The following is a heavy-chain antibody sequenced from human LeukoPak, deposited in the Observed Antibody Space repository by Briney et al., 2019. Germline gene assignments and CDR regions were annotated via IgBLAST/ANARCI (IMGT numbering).Heavy chain of an antibody. V-gene: IGHV3-33*01. Sequence: GGSLRLSCAASGFTFSSCGMHWVRQAPGKGLEWVAVIWYDGSNKYYADSVKGRFTISRDNSKNTLYLQMNSLRAEDTAVYYCATDGAGFDTWGQGVLVTVSS. J-gene: IGHJ5*02. CDR3: ATDGAGFDT. CDR2: IWYDGSNK. CDR1: GFTFSSCG.